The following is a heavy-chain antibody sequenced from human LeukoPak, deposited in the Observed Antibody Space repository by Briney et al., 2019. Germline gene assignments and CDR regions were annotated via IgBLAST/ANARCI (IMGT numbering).Heavy chain of an antibody. D-gene: IGHD3-22*01. CDR1: GYSFTSYW. Sequence: PGESLKISCKGSGYSFTSYWIGWVRQMPGKGLEWMGIIYPGDSDTRYSPSFQGPVTISADKSISTAYLQWSSLKASDTAMYYCARPMAPYDSSGYYGHWFDPWGQGTLVTVSS. CDR2: IYPGDSDT. V-gene: IGHV5-51*01. CDR3: ARPMAPYDSSGYYGHWFDP. J-gene: IGHJ5*02.